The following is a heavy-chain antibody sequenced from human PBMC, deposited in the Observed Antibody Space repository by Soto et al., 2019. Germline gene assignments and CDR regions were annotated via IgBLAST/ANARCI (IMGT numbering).Heavy chain of an antibody. CDR2: ISGGGGTT. CDR1: GFTFSNYA. D-gene: IGHD6-19*01. Sequence: ESGGGLVQPGGSLRLSCAASGFTFSNYAMSWVRQAPGKGLEWVSIISGGGGTTYYADSVKGRFTISRDNSKNTVHLQINSLRVEDTAVYYCAKQAGYSSDPFDYWGQGTLVAVSS. V-gene: IGHV3-23*01. CDR3: AKQAGYSSDPFDY. J-gene: IGHJ4*02.